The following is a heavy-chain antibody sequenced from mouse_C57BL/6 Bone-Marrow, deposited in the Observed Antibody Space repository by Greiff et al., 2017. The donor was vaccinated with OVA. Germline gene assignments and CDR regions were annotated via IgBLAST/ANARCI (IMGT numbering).Heavy chain of an antibody. J-gene: IGHJ2*01. CDR3: TTYDYDDGFDY. Sequence: EVQLQQSGAELVRPGASVKLSCTASGFNIKDDYMHWVKQRPEQGLEWIGWIDPENGDTEYASKFQGKATITADTSSNTAYLQLSSLTSEDTADYYCTTYDYDDGFDYWGQGTTLTVSS. CDR1: GFNIKDDY. V-gene: IGHV14-4*01. D-gene: IGHD2-4*01. CDR2: IDPENGDT.